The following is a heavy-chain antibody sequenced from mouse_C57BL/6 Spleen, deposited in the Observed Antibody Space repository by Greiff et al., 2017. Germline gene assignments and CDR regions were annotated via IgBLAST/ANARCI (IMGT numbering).Heavy chain of an antibody. D-gene: IGHD2-5*01. V-gene: IGHV2-9-1*01. J-gene: IGHJ2*01. Sequence: VQLQQSGPGLVAPSQSLSITCTVSGFSLTSYAISWVRQPPGKGLEWLGVIWTGGGTNYNSALKSRLSISKDNSKSQVFLKMNSLQTDDTARYYCARSYYSNYEDYFDYWGQGTTLTVSS. CDR2: IWTGGGT. CDR3: ARSYYSNYEDYFDY. CDR1: GFSLTSYA.